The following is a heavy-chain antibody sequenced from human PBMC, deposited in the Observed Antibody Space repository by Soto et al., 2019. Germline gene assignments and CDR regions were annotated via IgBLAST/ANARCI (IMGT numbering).Heavy chain of an antibody. CDR2: LWSGGSNK. Sequence: QVQLVESGGGVVQPGRSLRLSCAASGFTLSNYGMHWVRQAPGKGLEWVAVLWSGGSNKYYADSVKGRFTISRDNSKKTLYLKMNSQRAEDTAVYYCASALQYPIWLDPWGQGTLVTVSS. D-gene: IGHD4-4*01. J-gene: IGHJ5*02. CDR3: ASALQYPIWLDP. V-gene: IGHV3-33*01. CDR1: GFTLSNYG.